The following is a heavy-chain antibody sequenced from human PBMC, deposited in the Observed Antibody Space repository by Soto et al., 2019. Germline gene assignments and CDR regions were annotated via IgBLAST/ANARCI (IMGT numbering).Heavy chain of an antibody. Sequence: HPGGSLRLSCTASGFTFGDYAMSWFRQAPGKGLEWVGFIRSKAYGGTTEYAASVKGRFTISRDDSKSIAYLQMNSLKTEDTAVYYCTREYSSSYFRYYYYGMDVWGQGTTVTVSS. V-gene: IGHV3-49*03. CDR2: IRSKAYGGTT. D-gene: IGHD6-6*01. J-gene: IGHJ6*02. CDR3: TREYSSSYFRYYYYGMDV. CDR1: GFTFGDYA.